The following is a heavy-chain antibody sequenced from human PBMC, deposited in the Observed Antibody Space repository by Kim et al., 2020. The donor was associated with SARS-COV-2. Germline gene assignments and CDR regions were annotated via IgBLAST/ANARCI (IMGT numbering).Heavy chain of an antibody. CDR2: ISQSGDTK. D-gene: IGHD3-10*01. Sequence: GGSLRLSCAGSGFSFSNYEMNWVRQAPGKGLEWVSYISQSGDTKLYPDSVRGRFTISRDNAKSSMYLQMNSLRAGDTAVYYCMRDHYGSGKTRLDLWGQGTLVTVSS. V-gene: IGHV3-48*03. CDR3: MRDHYGSGKTRLDL. J-gene: IGHJ5*02. CDR1: GFSFSNYE.